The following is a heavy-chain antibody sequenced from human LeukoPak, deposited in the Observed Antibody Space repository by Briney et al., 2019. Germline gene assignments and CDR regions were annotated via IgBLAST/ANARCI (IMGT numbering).Heavy chain of an antibody. V-gene: IGHV3-30*18. J-gene: IGHJ4*01. D-gene: IGHD6-19*01. CDR2: ISCDGNGK. CDR1: GFXFSNYG. CDR3: AKDRSTGWYGGFDY. Sequence: PGGSLRLSCVASGFXFSNYGIHWVREAPGKGLEWGAFISCDGNGKNYADSVKGRVTVSRDNSKNTLYLQMNSLRPEDTAVYFCAKDRSTGWYGGFDYWGQGALVTVS.